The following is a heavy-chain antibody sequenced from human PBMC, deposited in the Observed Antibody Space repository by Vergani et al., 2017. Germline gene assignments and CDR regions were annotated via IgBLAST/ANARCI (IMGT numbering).Heavy chain of an antibody. CDR2: IIPIFGTA. J-gene: IGHJ4*02. CDR3: ARDRGNSGDYNFDY. D-gene: IGHD1-26*01. CDR1: GGAFRSYA. Sequence: QVQLVQSGAEVKKVGSSVRVSCKASGGAFRSYAISWVRQAPGQGLEWMGRIIPIFGTANYAQKFQGRVTITADESTSTAYMELSSLRSEDTAVYYCARDRGNSGDYNFDYWGQGTLVTVSS. V-gene: IGHV1-69*13.